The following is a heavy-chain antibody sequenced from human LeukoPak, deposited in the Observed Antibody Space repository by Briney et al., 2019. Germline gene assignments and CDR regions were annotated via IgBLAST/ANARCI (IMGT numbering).Heavy chain of an antibody. Sequence: SETLSLTCAISGGSISSSNWWSWVRQPPGKGLEWIGEIYHSGNTNYNPSLKSRVTISVDKSKNQFSLKLSSVTAADTAVCYCARDAYDSSGYSFDYWGQGTLVTVSS. CDR1: GGSISSSNW. CDR3: ARDAYDSSGYSFDY. D-gene: IGHD3-22*01. J-gene: IGHJ4*02. V-gene: IGHV4-4*02. CDR2: IYHSGNT.